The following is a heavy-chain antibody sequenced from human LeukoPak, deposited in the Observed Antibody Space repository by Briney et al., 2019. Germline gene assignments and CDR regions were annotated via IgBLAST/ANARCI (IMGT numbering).Heavy chain of an antibody. CDR1: GFTFSSYA. V-gene: IGHV3-23*01. Sequence: PGGSLRLSCAASGFTFSSYAMSWVRQAPGKGLEWVSAISGSGGSTYYADSVKGRFTISRDNSKNTLYLQMNSLRAEDTAVYYCAKDLFITMVRGVIGAFDIWGQGTMVTVSS. CDR2: ISGSGGST. CDR3: AKDLFITMVRGVIGAFDI. J-gene: IGHJ3*02. D-gene: IGHD3-10*01.